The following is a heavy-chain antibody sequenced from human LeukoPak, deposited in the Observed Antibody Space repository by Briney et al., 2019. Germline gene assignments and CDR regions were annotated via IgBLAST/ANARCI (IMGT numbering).Heavy chain of an antibody. CDR3: ASLRATVTSPDY. Sequence: PGGSLRLSCAASGFTFSTYSMNWVRQAPGKGLEWVSYISSSSSTIYYADSVKGRFTISRDNAKNSLYLQMSSLRVEDTVVYYCASLRATVTSPDYWGQGTLVTVSS. V-gene: IGHV3-48*01. J-gene: IGHJ4*02. CDR1: GFTFSTYS. CDR2: ISSSSSTI. D-gene: IGHD4-17*01.